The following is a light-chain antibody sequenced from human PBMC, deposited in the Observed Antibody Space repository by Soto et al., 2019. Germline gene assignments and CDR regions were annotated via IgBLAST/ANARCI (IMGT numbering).Light chain of an antibody. V-gene: IGKV3-20*01. CDR3: QPYNSYWP. Sequence: EVVFPQCPGTLSLSQGDRATLSCRASQSVSSSYLAWYQQKPGQAPRLLIYGASSRATGIPSRFSGSGSGTEFTLTISSLQPDDFPTYYCQPYNSYWPFAQGAKV. J-gene: IGKJ1*01. CDR1: QSVSSSY. CDR2: GAS.